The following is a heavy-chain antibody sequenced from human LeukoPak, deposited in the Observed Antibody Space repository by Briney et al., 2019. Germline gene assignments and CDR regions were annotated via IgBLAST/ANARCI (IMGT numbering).Heavy chain of an antibody. CDR1: GYTFTSYG. V-gene: IGHV1-18*01. J-gene: IGHJ4*02. CDR3: ARDESPMVTLDY. Sequence: ASVKVSCKASGYTFTSYGISWVRQAPGQGLEWMGWISAYNGNTNYAQKFQGRVTMTRDTSISTAYMELSRLGSDDTAVYYCARDESPMVTLDYWGQGTLVTVSS. D-gene: IGHD5-18*01. CDR2: ISAYNGNT.